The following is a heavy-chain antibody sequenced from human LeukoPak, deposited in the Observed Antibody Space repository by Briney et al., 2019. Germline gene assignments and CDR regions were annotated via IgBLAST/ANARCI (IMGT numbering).Heavy chain of an antibody. V-gene: IGHV3-21*01. CDR2: ISSSSSYI. CDR3: ARDKGMIPRNWFDP. Sequence: GGSLRLSCAASGFTFSSYSMNWVRQAPGKGLEWVSSISSSSSYIYYADSVKGRFTISRDNSKNTLYLQMNSPRAEDTAVYYCARDKGMIPRNWFDPWGQGTLVTVSS. J-gene: IGHJ5*02. CDR1: GFTFSSYS. D-gene: IGHD3-22*01.